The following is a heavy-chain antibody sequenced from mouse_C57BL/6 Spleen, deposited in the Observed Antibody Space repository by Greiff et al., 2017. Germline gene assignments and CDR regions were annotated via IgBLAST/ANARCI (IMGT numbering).Heavy chain of an antibody. CDR2: INPNNGGT. V-gene: IGHV1-26*01. CDR3: ATTAQATYFDY. J-gene: IGHJ2*01. Sequence: VQLQQSGPELVKPGASVKISCKASGYTFTDYYMNWVKQSHGKSLEWIGDINPNNGGTSYNQKFKGKATLTVDKSSSTAYMELRSLTSEDSAVYYCATTAQATYFDYWGQGTTLTVSS. D-gene: IGHD3-2*02. CDR1: GYTFTDYY.